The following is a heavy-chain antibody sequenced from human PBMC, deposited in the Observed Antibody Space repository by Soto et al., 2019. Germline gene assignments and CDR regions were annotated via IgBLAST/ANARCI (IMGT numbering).Heavy chain of an antibody. V-gene: IGHV3-23*01. J-gene: IGHJ4*02. Sequence: GGSLRLSCAASGFTFSSYDMSWVRQAPGKGLEWVSAISGSGSTYYADSVKGRFTISRDNSKNTLHLQMNSLRAEDTAVYYCAKDLGAMGPFDYCGQGPLVTVYS. D-gene: IGHD3-16*01. CDR1: GFTFSSYD. CDR3: AKDLGAMGPFDY. CDR2: ISGSGST.